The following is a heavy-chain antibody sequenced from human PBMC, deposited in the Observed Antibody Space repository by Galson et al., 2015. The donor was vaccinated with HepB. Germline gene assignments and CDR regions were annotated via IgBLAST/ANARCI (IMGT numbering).Heavy chain of an antibody. Sequence: SLRLSCAASGLSLSNYDMHWVRQAPGKGLEWVAFMRFDGSYKFYAESVKGRFTVSRDNSKNTLFLQMNSLRPEDTAVYYCARVYYDSSGYCCGYFDYWGQGTQVTVSS. J-gene: IGHJ4*02. D-gene: IGHD3-22*01. CDR3: ARVYYDSSGYCCGYFDY. CDR2: MRFDGSYK. CDR1: GLSLSNYD. V-gene: IGHV3-30*02.